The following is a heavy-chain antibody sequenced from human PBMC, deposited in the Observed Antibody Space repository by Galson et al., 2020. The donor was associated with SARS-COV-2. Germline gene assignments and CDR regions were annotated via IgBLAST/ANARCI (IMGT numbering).Heavy chain of an antibody. CDR2: IYSGGSA. J-gene: IGHJ6*02. CDR3: ARQGLTTTQRSDVYFYHGLDV. CDR1: DDSIIGYY. Sequence: SETLSLTCTLSDDSIIGYYWSWIRQSPGMGLEFIGYIYSGGSAIYNPSLKSRVTISVDTSKNQLSLKMTSVTAADTAVYYCARQGLTTTQRSDVYFYHGLDVWDQGTTVTVSS. V-gene: IGHV4-59*08. D-gene: IGHD2-21*01.